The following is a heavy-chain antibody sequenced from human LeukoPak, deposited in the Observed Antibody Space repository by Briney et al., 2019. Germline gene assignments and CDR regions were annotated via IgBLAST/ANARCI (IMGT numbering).Heavy chain of an antibody. D-gene: IGHD3-22*01. CDR2: IYPGDSDT. CDR3: ARHYYDSSGYYRIFDY. Sequence: GESLKISCKGSGYSFTSYWIGWVRQMPGKGLEWMGIIYPGDSDTRYSPSFQGQVTISADKSISTAYLQWSSLKASDTAVYYCARHYYDSSGYYRIFDYWGQGALVTVSS. J-gene: IGHJ4*02. CDR1: GYSFTSYW. V-gene: IGHV5-51*01.